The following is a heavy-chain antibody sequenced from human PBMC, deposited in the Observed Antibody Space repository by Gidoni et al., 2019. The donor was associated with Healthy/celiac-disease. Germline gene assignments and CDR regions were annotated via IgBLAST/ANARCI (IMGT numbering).Heavy chain of an antibody. CDR3: ARDNVWGGSYNDAFDI. Sequence: EVQLVESGGGLVKPGGSLRLSCAASGFTFSSYYMNWFRQAPGKGLEWFSSISSSSSYIYYADSVKGRFTISRDNAKNSLYLQMNSLRAEDTAVYYCARDNVWGGSYNDAFDIWGQGTMVTVSS. CDR1: GFTFSSYY. D-gene: IGHD1-26*01. J-gene: IGHJ3*02. V-gene: IGHV3-21*01. CDR2: ISSSSSYI.